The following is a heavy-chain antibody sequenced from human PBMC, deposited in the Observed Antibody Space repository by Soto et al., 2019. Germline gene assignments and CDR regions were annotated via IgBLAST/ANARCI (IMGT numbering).Heavy chain of an antibody. V-gene: IGHV1-18*01. CDR1: GYTFTSYG. CDR3: ARDRKYSYGGYYYYYGMDV. J-gene: IGHJ6*02. D-gene: IGHD5-18*01. CDR2: ISAYNGNT. Sequence: GASVKVSCKASGYTFTSYGISWVRQAPGQGLEWMGWISAYNGNTNYAQKLQGRVTMTTDTSTSTAYMELRSLRSDDTAVYYCARDRKYSYGGYYYYYGMDVWGQGTTVTVSS.